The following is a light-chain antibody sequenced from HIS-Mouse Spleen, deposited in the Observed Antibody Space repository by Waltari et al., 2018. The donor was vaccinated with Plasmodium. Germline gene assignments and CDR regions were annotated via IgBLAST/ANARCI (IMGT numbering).Light chain of an antibody. CDR1: QSVSSY. Sequence: EIVLPQSLATLSLSPGDRATLSCMARQSVSSYLAWYQQKPGQAPRLLIYDASNRATGIPARCSGSGSGTDFTLTISSLEPEDFAVYYCQQRSNWPLTFGGGTKVEIK. CDR3: QQRSNWPLT. V-gene: IGKV3-11*01. CDR2: DAS. J-gene: IGKJ4*01.